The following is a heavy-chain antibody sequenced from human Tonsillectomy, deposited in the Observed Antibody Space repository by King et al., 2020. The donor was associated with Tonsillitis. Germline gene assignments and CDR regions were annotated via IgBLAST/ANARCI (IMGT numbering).Heavy chain of an antibody. Sequence: VQLVESGGGVVQPGRSQRLSCAASGFTFNTYAMHWVRQAPGKGLEWVAVISSDGNNQYYADSVKGRLTISRDNSKNTLYLQMDSLRAEDTAVYYCARRGELLWIGELYYFFDYWGQGTLVTVSS. CDR3: ARRGELLWIGELYYFFDY. V-gene: IGHV3-30*04. J-gene: IGHJ4*02. D-gene: IGHD3-10*01. CDR1: GFTFNTYA. CDR2: ISSDGNNQ.